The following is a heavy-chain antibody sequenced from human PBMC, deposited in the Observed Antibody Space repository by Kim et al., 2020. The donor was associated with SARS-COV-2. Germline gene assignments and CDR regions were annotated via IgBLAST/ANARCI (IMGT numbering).Heavy chain of an antibody. CDR3: ARDRALNYDILTGYYSAGAFDI. CDR1: GGSISSGGYY. D-gene: IGHD3-9*01. V-gene: IGHV4-31*03. CDR2: IYYSGST. Sequence: SETLSLTCTVSGGSISSGGYYWSWIRQHPGKGLEWIGYIYYSGSTYYNPSLKSRVTISVDTSKNQFSLKLSSVTAADTAVYYCARDRALNYDILTGYYSAGAFDIWGQGTMVTVSS. J-gene: IGHJ3*02.